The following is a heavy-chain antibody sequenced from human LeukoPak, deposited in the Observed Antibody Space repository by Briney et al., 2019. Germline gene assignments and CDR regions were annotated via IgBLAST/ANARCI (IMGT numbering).Heavy chain of an antibody. J-gene: IGHJ4*02. Sequence: PGGFLRLSCAASGFTVSSTYVSWVRQAPGKGLEWVSVIYKGGNTYYIDSVKGRFTISRDTSKNTLYLQMNSLRAEDTAVYYCASRHCSGGGCYFAGADPFDYWGQGTLVTVSS. CDR3: ASRHCSGGGCYFAGADPFDY. D-gene: IGHD2-15*01. V-gene: IGHV3-53*01. CDR2: IYKGGNT. CDR1: GFTVSSTY.